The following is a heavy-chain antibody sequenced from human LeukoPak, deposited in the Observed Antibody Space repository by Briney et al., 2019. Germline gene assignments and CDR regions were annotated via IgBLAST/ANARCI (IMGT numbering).Heavy chain of an antibody. V-gene: IGHV3-23*01. CDR3: AKESGKFDY. Sequence: GGSLRLSCAASGFTFNYYAMSWVRQAPGKGLEWVSALSGSGDSTYYADPVKGRFSISRDNSKNSLYLQMNSLRSEDTAMYYCAKESGKFDYWGQGTLVAVSS. J-gene: IGHJ4*02. CDR2: LSGSGDST. CDR1: GFTFNYYA.